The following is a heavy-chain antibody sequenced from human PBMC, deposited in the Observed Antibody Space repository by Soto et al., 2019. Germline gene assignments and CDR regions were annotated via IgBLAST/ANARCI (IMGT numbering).Heavy chain of an antibody. J-gene: IGHJ3*02. D-gene: IGHD5-18*01. CDR2: IIPIFGTA. CDR1: GGTFSSYA. V-gene: IGHV1-69*13. CDR3: ARGRTAMVTIDAFDI. Sequence: SVKVSCKASGGTFSSYAISWVRQAPGQGLEWMGGIIPIFGTANYAQKFQGRVTITADESTSTAYMELSSLRSEDTAVYYCARGRTAMVTIDAFDIWGQGTMVTVSS.